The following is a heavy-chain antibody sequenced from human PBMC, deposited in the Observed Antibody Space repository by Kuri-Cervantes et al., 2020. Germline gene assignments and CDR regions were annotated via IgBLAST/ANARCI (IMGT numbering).Heavy chain of an antibody. CDR1: GYTFTYRY. D-gene: IGHD6-19*01. J-gene: IGHJ5*02. V-gene: IGHV1-45*02. Sequence: SVKVSCKASGYTFTYRYLHWVRQAPGQALEWMGWITPFNGNTNYAQKFQDRVTITRDRSMSTAYMELSSLRSEDTAMYYCARSAVAGTWWFDPWGQGTLVTVSS. CDR2: ITPFNGNT. CDR3: ARSAVAGTWWFDP.